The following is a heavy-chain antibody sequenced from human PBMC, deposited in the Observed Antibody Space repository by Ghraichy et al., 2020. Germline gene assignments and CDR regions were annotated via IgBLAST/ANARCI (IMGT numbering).Heavy chain of an antibody. V-gene: IGHV3-74*01. CDR2: INGDESKT. J-gene: IGHJ3*01. Sequence: LTCAASGFTFSNYWMHWVRQAPGKGLVWVSYINGDESKTRYADSVRGRFTISRDNAKNTLYLQMNSLRAEDMAVYYCARDGLYAYDLWGQGTMVTVSS. D-gene: IGHD3-10*01. CDR3: ARDGLYAYDL. CDR1: GFTFSNYW.